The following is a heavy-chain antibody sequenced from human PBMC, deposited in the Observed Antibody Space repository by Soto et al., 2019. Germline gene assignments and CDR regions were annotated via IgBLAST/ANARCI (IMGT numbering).Heavy chain of an antibody. V-gene: IGHV4-59*01. CDR2: INYSGRS. CDR1: GDSSSTYY. J-gene: IGHJ5*02. D-gene: IGHD2-8*02. Sequence: QVQLQESGPGLVKSSETLSLTCSVSGDSSSTYYWGWIRHPPGKGLEWIGYINYSGRSNYNPSLKSRLSISVDASKNQVTVKLTSVTAADTAVYYCARSYCADSVSCNWFAPWGQGTLVVVSS. CDR3: ARSYCADSVSCNWFAP.